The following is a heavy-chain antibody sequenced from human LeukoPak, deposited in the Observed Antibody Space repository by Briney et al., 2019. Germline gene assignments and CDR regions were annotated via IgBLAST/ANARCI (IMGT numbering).Heavy chain of an antibody. J-gene: IGHJ6*02. Sequence: ASVTVSCKASGYTFASYDINWVRQATGQGLEWMGWMNPNSGNTGYAQKFQGRVTMTRNTSISTAYMELSSLRSEDTAVYYCARGQPNYYDSSGYSSYYYYYYGMDVWGQGTTVTVSS. V-gene: IGHV1-8*01. CDR2: MNPNSGNT. D-gene: IGHD3-22*01. CDR3: ARGQPNYYDSSGYSSYYYYYYGMDV. CDR1: GYTFASYD.